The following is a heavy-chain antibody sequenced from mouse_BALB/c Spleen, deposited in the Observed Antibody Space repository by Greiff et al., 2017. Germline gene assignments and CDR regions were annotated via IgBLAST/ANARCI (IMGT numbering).Heavy chain of an antibody. D-gene: IGHD2-12*01. CDR3: ARHGRDTRHYYFDY. CDR2: ISSGGSYT. J-gene: IGHJ2*01. Sequence: DVMLVESGGDLVKPGGSLKLSCAASGFTFSSYGMSWVRQTPDKRLEWVATISSGGSYTYYPDSVKGRFTISRDNAKNTLYLQMSSLKSEDTAMYYCARHGRDTRHYYFDYRGQGTTLTVSS. CDR1: GFTFSSYG. V-gene: IGHV5-6*02.